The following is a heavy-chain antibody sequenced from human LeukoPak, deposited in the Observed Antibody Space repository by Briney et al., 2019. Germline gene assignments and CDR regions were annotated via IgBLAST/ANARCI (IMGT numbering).Heavy chain of an antibody. D-gene: IGHD4-17*01. Sequence: GGSLRLSCAASGFTFSNAWMSWVRQAPGKGLEWVGRIKSKTDGGTTDYAAPVKGRFTISRDDSKNTLYLQMNSLKTEDTAVYYCTGHSLLLIYGDHEPPHFDYWGQGTLVTISS. CDR3: TGHSLLLIYGDHEPPHFDY. CDR1: GFTFSNAW. CDR2: IKSKTDGGTT. V-gene: IGHV3-15*01. J-gene: IGHJ4*02.